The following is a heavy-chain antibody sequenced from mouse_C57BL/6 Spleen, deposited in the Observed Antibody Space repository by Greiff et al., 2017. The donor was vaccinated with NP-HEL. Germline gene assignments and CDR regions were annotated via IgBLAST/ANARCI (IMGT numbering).Heavy chain of an antibody. Sequence: QVQLQQSGAELVMPGASVKLSCKASGYTFTSYWMHWVKQRPGQGLEWIGEIDPSDSYTNYNQKFKGKSTLTVDKSSSTAYMQLSSLTSEDSAVYYCARWGYDGSFDYWGQGTTLTVSS. CDR2: IDPSDSYT. CDR3: ARWGYDGSFDY. V-gene: IGHV1-69*01. CDR1: GYTFTSYW. J-gene: IGHJ2*01. D-gene: IGHD2-3*01.